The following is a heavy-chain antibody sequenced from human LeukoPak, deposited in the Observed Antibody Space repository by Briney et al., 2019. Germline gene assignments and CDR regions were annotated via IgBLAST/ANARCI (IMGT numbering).Heavy chain of an antibody. V-gene: IGHV4-61*08. CDR1: GGSISSGGYY. CDR3: ARGSPRAEATPFDS. CDR2: IYYFGST. D-gene: IGHD1-26*01. J-gene: IGHJ4*02. Sequence: PSETLSLTCTVSGGSISSGGYYWSWIRQPPGKGLEWIGYIYYFGSTNYNPSLQSRVTISVDTSKNQISLNLTSVTAADTAAYYCARGSPRAEATPFDSWGQGALVTVSS.